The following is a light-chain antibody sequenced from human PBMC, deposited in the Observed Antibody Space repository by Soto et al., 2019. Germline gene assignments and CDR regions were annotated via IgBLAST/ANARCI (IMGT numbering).Light chain of an antibody. J-gene: IGLJ2*01. CDR2: SNN. CDR1: SSNLGSNP. CDR3: SAWDDSIYGPV. V-gene: IGLV1-44*01. Sequence: QAVVTQPASASGTTGERVSISCSGGSSNLGSNPVNWYLHLPGTAPKLLIYSNNQRPSGVPDRFSGSKSGTSASLAISGLQSEDEADYFCSAWDDSIYGPVFGGGTKVTV.